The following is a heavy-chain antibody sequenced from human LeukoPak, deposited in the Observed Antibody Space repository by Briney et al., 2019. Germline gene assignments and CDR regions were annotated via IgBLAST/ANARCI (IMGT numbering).Heavy chain of an antibody. V-gene: IGHV4-59*12. D-gene: IGHD5-18*01. CDR2: IYYSGST. Sequence: SETLSLTCTVSGGSITNYCWSWIRQPPGKGLEWIGFIYYSGSTYYNPSLKSRVTISVDTSKNQFSLKLSSVTAADTAVYYCARAGSGYSYGGVFDYWGQGTLVTVSS. CDR3: ARAGSGYSYGGVFDY. J-gene: IGHJ4*02. CDR1: GGSITNYC.